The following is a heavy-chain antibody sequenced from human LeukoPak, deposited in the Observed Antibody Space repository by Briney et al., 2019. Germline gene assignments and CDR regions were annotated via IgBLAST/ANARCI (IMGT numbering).Heavy chain of an antibody. D-gene: IGHD6-25*01. J-gene: IGHJ6*03. CDR2: IYYSGST. Sequence: PSETLSLTCTVSGGSISSYYWSWIRQPPGKGLEWIGYIYYSGSTNYNPSLKSRVTISVDTSKNQFSLKLSSVTAADTAVYYCARRRAAYYMDVWGKGTTVTISS. CDR1: GGSISSYY. CDR3: ARRRAAYYMDV. V-gene: IGHV4-59*01.